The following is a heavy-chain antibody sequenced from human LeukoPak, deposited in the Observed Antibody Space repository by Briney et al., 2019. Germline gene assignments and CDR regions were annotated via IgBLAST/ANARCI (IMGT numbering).Heavy chain of an antibody. J-gene: IGHJ5*02. CDR3: ARQHSVIAVAVQP. CDR1: GFTFSSYG. V-gene: IGHV3-74*01. Sequence: PGGSLRLSCAASGFTFSSYGMSWVRQAPGKGLVWVSRINTDGRTTNYADSVKGRFTISRDNAKNTLYLQMNSLRAEDTAVYYCARQHSVIAVAVQPWGQGTLVTVSS. D-gene: IGHD6-19*01. CDR2: INTDGRTT.